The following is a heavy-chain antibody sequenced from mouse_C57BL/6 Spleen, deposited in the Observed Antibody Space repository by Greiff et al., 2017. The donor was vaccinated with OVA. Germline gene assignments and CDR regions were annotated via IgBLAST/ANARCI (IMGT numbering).Heavy chain of an antibody. J-gene: IGHJ3*01. CDR3: TREGDDGYSSWFAY. CDR1: GFTFSSYA. D-gene: IGHD2-3*01. CDR2: ISSGGDYI. Sequence: DVMLVESGEGLVKPGGSLKLSCAASGFTFSSYAMSWVRQTPEKRLEWVAYISSGGDYIYYADTVKGRFTISRDNARNTLYLQMSSLKSEDTAMYYCTREGDDGYSSWFAYWGQGTLVTVSA. V-gene: IGHV5-9-1*02.